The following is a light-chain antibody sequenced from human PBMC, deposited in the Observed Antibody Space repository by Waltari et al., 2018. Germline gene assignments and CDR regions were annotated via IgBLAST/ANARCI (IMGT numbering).Light chain of an antibody. CDR3: SSYAGSSNWL. J-gene: IGLJ3*02. V-gene: IGLV2-23*01. CDR1: SSDVGTYNL. Sequence: QSALTQPASVSGSPGQSITISCTGTSSDVGTYNLVSWYQQHPGKAPRLMIFETNERPSGVSNRFSGSTSGNTASLTISGLQAEDEADYYCSSYAGSSNWLFGGGTQLTVL. CDR2: ETN.